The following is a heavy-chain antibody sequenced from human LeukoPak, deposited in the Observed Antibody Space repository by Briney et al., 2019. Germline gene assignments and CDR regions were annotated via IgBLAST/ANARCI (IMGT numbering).Heavy chain of an antibody. CDR3: AGGGYCSRSNCFAPLLDY. J-gene: IGHJ4*02. CDR2: IYYGGST. CDR1: GASISSYY. D-gene: IGHD2-2*01. V-gene: IGHV4-59*01. Sequence: SETLSLTCTVSGASISSYYWSWIRQSPGKGLEWIGYIYYGGSTNYNPSLKSRVTISLDTSKKQFSLKLTSVTAADTAVYFCAGGGYCSRSNCFAPLLDYWGQGKLVTVSS.